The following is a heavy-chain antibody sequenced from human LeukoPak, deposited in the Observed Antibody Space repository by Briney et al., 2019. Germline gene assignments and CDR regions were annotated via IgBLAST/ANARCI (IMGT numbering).Heavy chain of an antibody. CDR3: ARYSGSPVDAFDI. CDR2: INPSGGAT. Sequence: ASVKVSCKASGYTFTNYYMHWVRQAPGQGLEWMGVINPSGGATSYAQKFQGRVTMTRDTSTSTVYMELSSLRSEDTAVYYCARYSGSPVDAFDIWGQGTMVTVSS. J-gene: IGHJ3*02. CDR1: GYTFTNYY. D-gene: IGHD1-26*01. V-gene: IGHV1-46*01.